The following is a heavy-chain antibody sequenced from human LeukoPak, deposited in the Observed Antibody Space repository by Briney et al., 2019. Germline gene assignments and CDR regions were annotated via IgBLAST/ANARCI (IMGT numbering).Heavy chain of an antibody. J-gene: IGHJ4*02. CDR3: ARGGTVTNFGY. Sequence: SETLSLTCTVSGGSISNYYWSWTRQPPGKGLEWSGYIFYSGSTNYNPSLKSRVTISLDTSKTQFSLKLSSVTAPDTAVYYCARGGTVTNFGYWGQGTLVTVSS. CDR1: GGSISNYY. V-gene: IGHV4-59*01. CDR2: IFYSGST. D-gene: IGHD4-17*01.